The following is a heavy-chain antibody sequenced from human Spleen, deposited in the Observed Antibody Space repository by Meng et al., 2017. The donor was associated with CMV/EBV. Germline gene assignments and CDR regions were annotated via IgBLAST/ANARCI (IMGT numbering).Heavy chain of an antibody. CDR2: INPSGGTT. CDR1: GYYFTAYY. Sequence: ASVKVSCKASGYYFTAYYMHWVRQAPGQGLEWMGLINPSGGTTSYAQKFQGRLTLTRDTSTSTVYMELSSLRSEDTALYYCAREWEPLGWFDPWGQGTLVTVSS. D-gene: IGHD1-26*01. J-gene: IGHJ5*02. V-gene: IGHV1-46*01. CDR3: AREWEPLGWFDP.